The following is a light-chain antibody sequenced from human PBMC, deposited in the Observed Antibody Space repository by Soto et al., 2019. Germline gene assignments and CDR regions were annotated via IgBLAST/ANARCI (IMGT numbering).Light chain of an antibody. Sequence: EVVLTQSPGTLSLSPGERVTLSCRASQSVSSNYLAWYQHKPGQAPRLLIFGASNRATGIPDRFSGSGSGTDFTLTISGLEPEDFAVYYCQQYSGLPLTFVGGTKVDI. CDR3: QQYSGLPLT. V-gene: IGKV3-20*01. CDR2: GAS. CDR1: QSVSSNY. J-gene: IGKJ4*01.